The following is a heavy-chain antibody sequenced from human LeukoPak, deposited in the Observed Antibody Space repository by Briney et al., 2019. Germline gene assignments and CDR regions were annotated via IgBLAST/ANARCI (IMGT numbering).Heavy chain of an antibody. Sequence: SVKVSCKASGGTFSSYAIRWVRQAPGQGLEWMGGIIPIFGTANYAQKFQGRVTITADESTSTAYMELSSLRSEDTAVYYCARTEYSVSYYPGRLFDYWGQGTLVTVSS. V-gene: IGHV1-69*13. CDR1: GGTFSSYA. CDR3: ARTEYSVSYYPGRLFDY. D-gene: IGHD1-26*01. CDR2: IIPIFGTA. J-gene: IGHJ4*02.